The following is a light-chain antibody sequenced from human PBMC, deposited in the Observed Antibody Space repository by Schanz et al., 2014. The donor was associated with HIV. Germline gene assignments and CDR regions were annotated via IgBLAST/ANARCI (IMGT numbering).Light chain of an antibody. CDR3: QQYDDYPLT. V-gene: IGKV1-5*03. J-gene: IGKJ3*01. CDR2: EAS. CDR1: QSISEW. Sequence: DIQMTQSPSTLSASVGDRITITCRASQSISEWLAWYQQKSGKAPNLLISEASTSESGVPSRFSGSGSGTEFTLTISSLQPDDFATYYCQQYDDYPLTFGPGTTVDVK.